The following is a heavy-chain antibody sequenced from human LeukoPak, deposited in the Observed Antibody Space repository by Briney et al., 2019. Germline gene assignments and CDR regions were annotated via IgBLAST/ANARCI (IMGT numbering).Heavy chain of an antibody. J-gene: IGHJ5*02. CDR1: GFTFSSYS. CDR3: ARDRGSGSYNWFDP. Sequence: PGGSLRLSCAASGFTFSSYSMNWVRQAPGKGLEWVSSISSSSSYIYYADSVKGRFTISRDNAKNSLYLQMNSLRAEDTAVYYCARDRGSGSYNWFDPWGQGALVTVSS. CDR2: ISSSSSYI. D-gene: IGHD1-26*01. V-gene: IGHV3-21*01.